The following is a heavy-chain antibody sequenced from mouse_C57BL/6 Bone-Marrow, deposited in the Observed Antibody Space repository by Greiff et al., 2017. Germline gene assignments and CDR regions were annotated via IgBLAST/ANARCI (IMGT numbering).Heavy chain of an antibody. D-gene: IGHD6-5*01. Sequence: VQLQQSGAELVRPGASVKLSCTASGFNIKDDDMHWVQQRPEQGLEWIGWIDPENGDTDYASKFQGQVTITADTSSNTAYLQLSSLTSEDTAVYYYTAPLCNDEGYWGQGTTLTVSS. CDR2: IDPENGDT. CDR3: TAPLCNDEGY. V-gene: IGHV14-4*01. CDR1: GFNIKDDD. J-gene: IGHJ2*01.